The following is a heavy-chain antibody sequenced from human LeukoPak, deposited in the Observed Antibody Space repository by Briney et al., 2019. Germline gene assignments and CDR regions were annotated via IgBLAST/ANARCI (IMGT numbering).Heavy chain of an antibody. D-gene: IGHD5-24*01. CDR2: IYYSGRT. Sequence: PSETLSLTCTVPGGSISSYYWSWIRQRPGKGLEWMGYIYYSGRTQYNTPLKSRVTISLDTSKNQFSLKLSSVTAADTAGHYCTRRRVESAAIMDGNLFDPGGQGTVVTVPS. J-gene: IGHJ5*02. CDR1: GGSISSYY. V-gene: IGHV4-59*08. CDR3: TRRRVESAAIMDGNLFDP.